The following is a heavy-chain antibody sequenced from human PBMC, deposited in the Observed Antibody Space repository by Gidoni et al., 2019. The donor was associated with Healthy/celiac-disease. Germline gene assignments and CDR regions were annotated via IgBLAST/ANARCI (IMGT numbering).Heavy chain of an antibody. CDR2: IYWDDDK. CDR3: AHSRLYDYIWGSYRYEAPLLFDY. V-gene: IGHV2-5*02. D-gene: IGHD3-16*02. J-gene: IGHJ4*02. Sequence: QIPLKESGPTLVKPPQTLTLTCTFSGFSLSTSGVGVGWIRQPPGKALEWLALIYWDDDKRYSPSLKSRLTITKDTSKNQVVLTMTNMDPVDTATYYCAHSRLYDYIWGSYRYEAPLLFDYWGQGTLVTVSS. CDR1: GFSLSTSGVG.